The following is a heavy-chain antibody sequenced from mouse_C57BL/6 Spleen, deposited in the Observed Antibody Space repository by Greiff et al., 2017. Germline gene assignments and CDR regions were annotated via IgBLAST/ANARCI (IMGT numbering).Heavy chain of an antibody. CDR3: TSISGRWYFDV. CDR1: GFNIKDDY. D-gene: IGHD1-3*01. Sequence: VQLQQSGAELVRPGASVKLSCTASGFNIKDDYMHWVKQRPEQGLEWIGWIDPENGDTEYASKFQGKATITADTSSNTAYLQLSSLTSEDTAVYYCTSISGRWYFDVWGTGTTVTVSS. V-gene: IGHV14-4*01. CDR2: IDPENGDT. J-gene: IGHJ1*03.